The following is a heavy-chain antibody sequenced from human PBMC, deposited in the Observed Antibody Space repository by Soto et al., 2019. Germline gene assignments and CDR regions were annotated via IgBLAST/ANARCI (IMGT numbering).Heavy chain of an antibody. V-gene: IGHV6-1*01. CDR2: TYYRSKWYN. CDR3: ASTTGTTGDYYYYDMDV. Sequence: SQTLSLTCAISGDSVSSNSAAWNWIRQSPSRGLEWLGRTYYRSKWYNDYAVSVKSRITINPDTSKNQFSLQLNSVTPEDTAVYYCASTTGTTGDYYYYDMDVWGQGTTVNVSS. CDR1: GDSVSSNSAA. D-gene: IGHD1-1*01. J-gene: IGHJ6*02.